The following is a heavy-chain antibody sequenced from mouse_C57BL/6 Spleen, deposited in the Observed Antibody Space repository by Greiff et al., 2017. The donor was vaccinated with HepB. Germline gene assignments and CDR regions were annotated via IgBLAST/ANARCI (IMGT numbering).Heavy chain of an antibody. Sequence: VQLQQPGAELVMPGASVKLSCKASGYTFTSYWMHWVKQRPGQGLEWIGEIDPSDSYTNYNQKFKGKSTLTVDKSSSTAYMQLSSLTSEDSAVYYCASVADYFDYWGQGTTLTVSS. V-gene: IGHV1-69*01. J-gene: IGHJ2*01. D-gene: IGHD1-1*01. CDR2: IDPSDSYT. CDR3: ASVADYFDY. CDR1: GYTFTSYW.